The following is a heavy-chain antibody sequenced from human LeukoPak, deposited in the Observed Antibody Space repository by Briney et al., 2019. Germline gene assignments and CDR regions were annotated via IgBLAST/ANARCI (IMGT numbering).Heavy chain of an antibody. Sequence: PSETLSLTCAVYGGSFSGYYWSWIRQPPGKGLEWIGEINHSGSTNYNPSLKSRVTISVDTSKNQFSLKLSSVTAADTAVYYCAGGGLYCSGGSCSLWFYPWGRGTLVAVSS. J-gene: IGHJ5*02. V-gene: IGHV4-34*01. CDR3: AGGGLYCSGGSCSLWFYP. CDR1: GGSFSGYY. D-gene: IGHD2-15*01. CDR2: INHSGST.